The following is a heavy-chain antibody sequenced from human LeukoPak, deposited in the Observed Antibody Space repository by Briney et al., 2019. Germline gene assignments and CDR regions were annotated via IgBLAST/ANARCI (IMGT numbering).Heavy chain of an antibody. CDR3: ARDRAVWFGEFSHYYYGMDV. V-gene: IGHV1-69*17. D-gene: IGHD3-10*01. CDR2: XXXXFGIA. J-gene: IGHJ6*02. CDR1: GGTFSSYA. Sequence: SVKVSCKASGGTFSSYAISWVRQAPGQGLEXXXXXXXXFGIANYAQKFQGRVTITADKSTSTAHMELSSLRSEDTAVYYCARDRAVWFGEFSHYYYGMDVWGQGTTVTVSS.